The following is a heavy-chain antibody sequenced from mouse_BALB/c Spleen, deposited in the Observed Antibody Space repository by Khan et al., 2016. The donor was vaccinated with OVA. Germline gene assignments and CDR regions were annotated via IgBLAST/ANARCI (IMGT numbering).Heavy chain of an antibody. J-gene: IGHJ2*01. D-gene: IGHD1-1*01. V-gene: IGHV1-20*02. CDR3: TRIYRSDFDY. Sequence: EVQLVESGPDLVKPGASVKISCKASGYSFTGYFMNWVMQSHGKSLEWIGRINPHIGETFYNQKFKDKATLTVDESSSTAHMELRNLASEDSAVYYGTRIYRSDFDYWGQGTTLTVSS. CDR1: GYSFTGYF. CDR2: INPHIGET.